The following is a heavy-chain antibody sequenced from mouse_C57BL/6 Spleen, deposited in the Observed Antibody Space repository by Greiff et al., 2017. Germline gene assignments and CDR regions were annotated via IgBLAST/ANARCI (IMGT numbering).Heavy chain of an antibody. V-gene: IGHV1-80*01. J-gene: IGHJ3*01. CDR3: ARENYYGNYWFAY. Sequence: QVQLQQSGAELVKPGASVKISCKASGYAFSSYWMNWVKQRPGKGLEWIGQIYPGDGDTNYNGKFKGKATLTADKSSSTAYMQLSSLTSEDSAVYFCARENYYGNYWFAYWGQGTLVTVSA. CDR2: IYPGDGDT. CDR1: GYAFSSYW. D-gene: IGHD2-1*01.